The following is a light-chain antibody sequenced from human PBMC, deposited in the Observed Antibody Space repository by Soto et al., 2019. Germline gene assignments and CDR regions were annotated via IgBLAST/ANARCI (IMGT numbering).Light chain of an antibody. CDR2: DAS. CDR3: QVRDVWPS. CDR1: QSVSTS. J-gene: IGKJ1*01. Sequence: IVLTQSPVTLALSPGESAVLSCRASQSVSTSLAWYQHKPGQAPRLFIYDASKRAPGIPARFTGSGSGTDFTLTISSLEPVDIAVYYCQVRDVWPSFGQGTKV. V-gene: IGKV3-11*01.